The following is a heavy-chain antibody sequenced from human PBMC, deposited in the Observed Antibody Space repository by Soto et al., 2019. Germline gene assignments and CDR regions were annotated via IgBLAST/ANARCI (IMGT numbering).Heavy chain of an antibody. CDR1: GGSISSGGYS. V-gene: IGHV4-30-2*01. J-gene: IGHJ5*02. CDR3: ARVPDR. CDR2: IYHSGST. Sequence: LPLQESGSGLVKPSQTLSLTCAVSGGSISSGGYSWSWIRQPPGKGLEWIGYIYHSGSTYYNPLLQGRVTISVDRSKNQFSLKLSSVTAADTAVYYCARVPDRWGQGTLVTVSS. D-gene: IGHD2-2*01.